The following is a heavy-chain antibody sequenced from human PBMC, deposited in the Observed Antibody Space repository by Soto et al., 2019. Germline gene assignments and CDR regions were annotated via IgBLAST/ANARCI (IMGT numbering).Heavy chain of an antibody. D-gene: IGHD3-3*01. V-gene: IGHV3-33*01. CDR1: GFTFSSYG. CDR3: ARDTKERYYDFWSGYSWTFDY. CDR2: IWYDGSNK. J-gene: IGHJ4*02. Sequence: QVQLVESWGGVVQPGRSLRLSCAASGFTFSSYGMHWVRQAPGKGLEWVAVIWYDGSNKYYADSVKGRFTISRENSKNTLYLQMNSLRAEDTAVYYCARDTKERYYDFWSGYSWTFDYWGQGTLVTVSS.